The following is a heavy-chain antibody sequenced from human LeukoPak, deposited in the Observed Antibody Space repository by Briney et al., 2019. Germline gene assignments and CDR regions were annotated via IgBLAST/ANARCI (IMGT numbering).Heavy chain of an antibody. V-gene: IGHV1-2*02. CDR2: INPNSGGT. Sequence: ASVKVSCKASGYTFTGYYMHWVRQAPGQGLAWMGWINPNSGGTNYAQKFQGRVTMTRDTSISTAYMELSRLRSDDTAVYYCARTRVTTVTTIDYWGQGTLVTVSS. J-gene: IGHJ4*02. CDR3: ARTRVTTVTTIDY. D-gene: IGHD4-17*01. CDR1: GYTFTGYY.